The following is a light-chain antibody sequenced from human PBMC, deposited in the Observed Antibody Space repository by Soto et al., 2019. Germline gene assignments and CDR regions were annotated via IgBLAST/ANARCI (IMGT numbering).Light chain of an antibody. J-gene: IGKJ1*01. V-gene: IGKV3-15*01. Sequence: EIVMTQFPATLSVSPGERATLSCRASQSVSGNLAWYQQKPGQAPRLLIYGASTRATGFPARFSGSGSGTAFTLTIGSPQSEDFAVYYCQQYNDWPRTFGQGTKVEIK. CDR3: QQYNDWPRT. CDR2: GAS. CDR1: QSVSGN.